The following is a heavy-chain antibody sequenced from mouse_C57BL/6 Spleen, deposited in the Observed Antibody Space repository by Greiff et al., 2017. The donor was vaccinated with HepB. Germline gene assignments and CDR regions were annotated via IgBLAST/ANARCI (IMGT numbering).Heavy chain of an antibody. CDR2: IDPETGGT. CDR3: TRSPYYYGSSRYAMDY. Sequence: VKLMESGAELVRPGASVTLSCKASGYTFTDYEMHWVKQTPVHGLEWIGAIDPETGGTAYNQKFKGKAILTADKSSSTAYMELRSLTSEDSAVYYCTRSPYYYGSSRYAMDYWGQGTSVTVSS. CDR1: GYTFTDYE. J-gene: IGHJ4*01. D-gene: IGHD1-1*01. V-gene: IGHV1-15*01.